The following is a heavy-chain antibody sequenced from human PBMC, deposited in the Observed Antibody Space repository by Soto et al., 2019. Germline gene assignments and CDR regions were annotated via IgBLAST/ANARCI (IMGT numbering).Heavy chain of an antibody. CDR3: ARSRWYYYDSSGYYREQNFDY. Sequence: GSLRLSCAASGFTFSSYSMNWVRQAPGKGLEWVSSISSSSSYIYYADSVKGRFTISRDNAKNSLYLQMNSLRAEDTAVYYCARSRWYYYDSSGYYREQNFDYWGQGTLVTVSS. CDR1: GFTFSSYS. V-gene: IGHV3-21*01. J-gene: IGHJ4*02. D-gene: IGHD3-22*01. CDR2: ISSSSSYI.